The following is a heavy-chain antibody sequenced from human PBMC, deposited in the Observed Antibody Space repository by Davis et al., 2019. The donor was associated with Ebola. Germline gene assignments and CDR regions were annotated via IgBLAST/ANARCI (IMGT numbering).Heavy chain of an antibody. CDR1: GFTFSSYW. CDR2: IKQDGSEK. J-gene: IGHJ4*02. Sequence: GGSLRLSCAASGFTFSSYWMTWVRQAPGKGLEWVANIKQDGSEKYYVDSVKGRFTISRDNAKNSLYLQMNSLRTEDTALYYCAKALFRDGYNPDNYWGQGTLVTVSS. D-gene: IGHD5-24*01. CDR3: AKALFRDGYNPDNY. V-gene: IGHV3-7*03.